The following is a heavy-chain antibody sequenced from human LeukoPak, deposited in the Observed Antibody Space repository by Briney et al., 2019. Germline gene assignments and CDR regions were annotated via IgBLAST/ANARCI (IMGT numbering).Heavy chain of an antibody. J-gene: IGHJ4*02. CDR2: ISGGGYTT. V-gene: IGHV3-23*01. CDR1: GFTFSSYA. CDR3: AKESAGMADY. D-gene: IGHD5-24*01. Sequence: GGSLRLSCAASGFTFSSYAMNWVRQAPGKGLEWVSVISGGGYTTYYAESVKGRFTISRDNSRNTVHLQMNSLRAEDTAVYYCAKESAGMADYWGQGTLVTVSS.